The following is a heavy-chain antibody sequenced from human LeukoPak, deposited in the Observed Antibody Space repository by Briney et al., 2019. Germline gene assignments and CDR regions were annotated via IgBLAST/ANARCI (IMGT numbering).Heavy chain of an antibody. V-gene: IGHV3-15*01. CDR2: IKSKADGGTA. Sequence: PGGSLRLSCAASGFTFSDAWMSWVRQAPGKGLEWVGRIKSKADGGTADHAAPVKGRFTVSRDDSTHTLFLQMNSLKTEDTAVYYCLTRPHIPGGSWGQGTLVTVSS. CDR1: GFTFSDAW. J-gene: IGHJ5*02. CDR3: LTRPHIPGGS. D-gene: IGHD2-21*01.